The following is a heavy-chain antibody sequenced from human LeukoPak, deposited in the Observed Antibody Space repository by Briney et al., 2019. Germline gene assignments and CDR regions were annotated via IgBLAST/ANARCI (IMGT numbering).Heavy chain of an antibody. J-gene: IGHJ4*02. CDR3: ARGIVGPTYFDY. Sequence: MPSETLSLTCAVYGGSFSGYYWSWIRQPPGKGLEWIGEINRSGSTNYNPSLKSRVTISVDTSKNQFSLKLSSVTAADTAVYYCARGIVGPTYFDYWGQGTLVTVSS. CDR1: GGSFSGYY. D-gene: IGHD1-26*01. V-gene: IGHV4-34*01. CDR2: INRSGST.